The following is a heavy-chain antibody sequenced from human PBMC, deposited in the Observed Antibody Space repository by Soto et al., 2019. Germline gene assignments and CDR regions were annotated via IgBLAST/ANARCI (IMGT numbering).Heavy chain of an antibody. CDR3: ARQGYYDILTGFDNLLFDY. D-gene: IGHD3-9*01. Sequence: QVQLQESGPGVVKPSETLSLTCTVSGGSISSYYWTWIRQPPGKGLEWIGYIYYSGSINYNPSLESRLTISLDTSKNQFSLKLSSVTAADTAVYYCARQGYYDILTGFDNLLFDYWGQGTLVTVSS. V-gene: IGHV4-59*01. CDR2: IYYSGSI. J-gene: IGHJ4*02. CDR1: GGSISSYY.